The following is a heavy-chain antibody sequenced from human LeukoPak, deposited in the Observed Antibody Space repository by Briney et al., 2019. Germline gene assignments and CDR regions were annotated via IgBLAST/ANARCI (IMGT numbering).Heavy chain of an antibody. CDR2: IYYSGST. J-gene: IGHJ4*02. CDR3: ARGALSLANFDY. V-gene: IGHV4-30-4*01. Sequence: SQTLSLTCTVSGGSISSGDYYWSWIRQPPGKGLEWIGYIYYSGSTYYNPSLKSRVTISVDTSKNQFSLKLNSVTAADTAVYYCARGALSLANFDYWGQGTLVTVSS. D-gene: IGHD3-16*02. CDR1: GGSISSGDYY.